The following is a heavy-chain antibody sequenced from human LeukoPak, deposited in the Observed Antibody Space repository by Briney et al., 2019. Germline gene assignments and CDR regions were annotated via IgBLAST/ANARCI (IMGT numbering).Heavy chain of an antibody. CDR3: ARRLSGSYLGYFDY. V-gene: IGHV4-30-2*01. Sequence: PSETLSLTCAVSGGSISSGGYSWSWIRRPPGKGLEWIGYIYHSGSTYYNPSLKSRVTISVDRSKNQFSLKLSSVTAADTAVYYCARRLSGSYLGYFDYWGQGALVTVSS. J-gene: IGHJ4*02. CDR1: GGSISSGGYS. D-gene: IGHD1-26*01. CDR2: IYHSGST.